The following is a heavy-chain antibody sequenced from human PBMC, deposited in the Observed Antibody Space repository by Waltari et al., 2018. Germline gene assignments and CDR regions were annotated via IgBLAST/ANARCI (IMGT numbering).Heavy chain of an antibody. D-gene: IGHD2-21*02. CDR3: AKDSVVTPIDYYYYMDV. Sequence: EVQLLESGGGLVQPGGSLRLSCAASGFTFSNSAMNWVRQVPGKGLEWVSIIYSGGSRYYADSVKGRFTISRDNSKNILYLQMNSLRAEDTAVYYCAKDSVVTPIDYYYYMDVWGKGTTVTVSS. J-gene: IGHJ6*03. CDR1: GFTFSNSA. CDR2: IIYSGGSR. V-gene: IGHV3-23*03.